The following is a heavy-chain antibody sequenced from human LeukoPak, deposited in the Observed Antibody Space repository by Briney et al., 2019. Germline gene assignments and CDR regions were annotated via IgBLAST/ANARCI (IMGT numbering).Heavy chain of an antibody. CDR2: MNPNSGNT. CDR3: ARRHHLMDV. J-gene: IGHJ6*04. Sequence: GASVTVSFTASGYTFTSYDINWVRQAPGQGLEWMGWMNPNSGNTGYAQKFQGRVTMTRNTSISTAYMELSSLRSEDTAVYYCARRHHLMDVWGKGTTVTVSS. CDR1: GYTFTSYD. V-gene: IGHV1-8*01. D-gene: IGHD1-14*01.